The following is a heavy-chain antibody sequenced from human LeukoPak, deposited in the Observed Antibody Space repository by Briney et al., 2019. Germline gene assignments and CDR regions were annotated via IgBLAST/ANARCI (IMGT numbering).Heavy chain of an antibody. CDR3: AIDRAALHDWVVLDP. CDR1: GFRYSDYY. V-gene: IGHV3-66*03. D-gene: IGHD3-9*01. CDR2: IRDSGEA. Sequence: PGGSLRLSCAVSGFRYSDYYMSWVRQAPGKGLEWVGLIRDSGEAFYADFVRGRFAISRDECENTLYFEMNSLRVEDTAVYFCAIDRAALHDWVVLDPWRGGT. J-gene: IGHJ5*02.